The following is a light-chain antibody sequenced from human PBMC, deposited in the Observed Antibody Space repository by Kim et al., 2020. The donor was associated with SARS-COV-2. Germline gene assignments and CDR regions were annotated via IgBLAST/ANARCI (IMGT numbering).Light chain of an antibody. CDR2: DAS. CDR3: QQYFKWPVS. V-gene: IGKV3-15*01. Sequence: VSPGDRLTLSCRASGTVSFKFARYHQKPGQAPRLLILDASTRATGIPDRFSGSGAGTEFALTVSSLQSEDFGVFYCQQYFKWPVSFGPGTRLEIK. CDR1: GTVSFK. J-gene: IGKJ5*01.